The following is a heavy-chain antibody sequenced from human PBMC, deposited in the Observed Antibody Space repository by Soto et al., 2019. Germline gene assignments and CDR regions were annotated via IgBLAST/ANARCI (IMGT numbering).Heavy chain of an antibody. D-gene: IGHD6-19*01. Sequence: GGSLRLSCAASGFTFSSYALHWVRQAPGKGLEWVAVISYDGSNKYYADSVKGRFTISRDNSKNTLYLQMNSLRAEDTAVYYCARDGGASSGWPRDYWGQGTLVTVSS. J-gene: IGHJ4*02. V-gene: IGHV3-30-3*01. CDR1: GFTFSSYA. CDR2: ISYDGSNK. CDR3: ARDGGASSGWPRDY.